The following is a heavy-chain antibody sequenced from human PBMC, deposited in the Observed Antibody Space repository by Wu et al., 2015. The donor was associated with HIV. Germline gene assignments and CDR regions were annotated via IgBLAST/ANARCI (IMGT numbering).Heavy chain of an antibody. J-gene: IGHJ6*01. CDR2: INPSGGST. D-gene: IGHD3-9*01. CDR1: GYTFTSYY. CDR3: ARDRRYFDWSPXLYGMDV. Sequence: QVQLVQSGAEVKKPGASVKVSCKASGYTFTSYYMHWVRQAPGQGLEWMGIINPSGGSTSYAQKFQGRVTMTRDTSTSTVYMELSSLRSEDTAVYYCARDRRYFDWSPXLYGMDVWGKGPRSPXPQ. V-gene: IGHV1-46*01.